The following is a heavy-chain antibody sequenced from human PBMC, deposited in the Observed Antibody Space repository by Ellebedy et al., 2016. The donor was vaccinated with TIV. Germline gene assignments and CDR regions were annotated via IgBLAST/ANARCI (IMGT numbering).Heavy chain of an antibody. V-gene: IGHV1-2*02. CDR2: IYPNSGDT. CDR1: GYTFTDYY. Sequence: AASVKVSCKTSGYTFTDYYMHWMRQAPGQGLEWMGWIYPNSGDTKYAQKFQGRVTMTRDTSITTAYMELKRLTSDGTAKYYSASVTFSSLSPFDYWGQGTLVTVSS. J-gene: IGHJ4*02. CDR3: ASVTFSSLSPFDY. D-gene: IGHD2-2*01.